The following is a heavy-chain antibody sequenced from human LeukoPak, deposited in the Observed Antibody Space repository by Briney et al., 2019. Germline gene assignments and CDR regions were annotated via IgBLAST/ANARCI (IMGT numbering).Heavy chain of an antibody. Sequence: KPGGSLRLSCAASGFTFSDYSINWVRQAPGKGLEWVSSIGGIGTYIYYADSVKGRFTISRDNAKNSLFLQMNGLRAEDTAVYYCARQGYYDSSGYAFDYGGQGTLVTVSS. CDR1: GFTFSDYS. CDR3: ARQGYYDSSGYAFDY. V-gene: IGHV3-21*01. J-gene: IGHJ4*02. D-gene: IGHD3-22*01. CDR2: IGGIGTYI.